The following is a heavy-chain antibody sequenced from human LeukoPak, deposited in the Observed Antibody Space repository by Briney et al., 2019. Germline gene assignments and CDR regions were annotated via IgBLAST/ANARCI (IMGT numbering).Heavy chain of an antibody. J-gene: IGHJ4*02. CDR3: AKGQELDDGVFDS. CDR1: GFTFSSIA. CDR2: IRSNGETV. Sequence: PGGSLRLSCAASGFTFSSIAMSGVPQAPGRGLEWVSAIRSNGETVYNADSVKGRFTISRDNSRQTLFLQMSSLRVEDTATYYCAKGQELDDGVFDSWGQGTLVTVSS. V-gene: IGHV3-23*01. D-gene: IGHD1-1*01.